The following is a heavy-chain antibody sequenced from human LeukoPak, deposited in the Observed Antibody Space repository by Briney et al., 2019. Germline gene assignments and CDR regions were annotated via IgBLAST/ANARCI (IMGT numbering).Heavy chain of an antibody. CDR1: GVSITNYY. CDR3: ARVTIGRDAFDI. CDR2: ISTSGST. V-gene: IGHV4-4*07. D-gene: IGHD1-14*01. J-gene: IGHJ3*02. Sequence: KPSETLSLTCAVSGVSITNYYWTWIRQPAGKGLEWIGRISTSGSTNYNPSLKSRVTISVDTSKNQFSLKLTSVTAADTAVYYCARVTIGRDAFDIWGQGTMVTVSS.